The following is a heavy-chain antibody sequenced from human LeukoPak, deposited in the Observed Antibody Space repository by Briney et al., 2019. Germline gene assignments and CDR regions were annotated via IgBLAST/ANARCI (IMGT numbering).Heavy chain of an antibody. CDR3: TRDLDVLYAFDI. CDR2: IRSNSYGGTT. V-gene: IGHV3-49*03. J-gene: IGHJ3*02. D-gene: IGHD3-16*01. CDR1: GFTSGIYA. Sequence: GGSLRLSCTASGFTSGIYAVNWFRQAPGKGLEWVGFIRSNSYGGTTEYAASVKGRFTISRDDSRSVVYLQMNSLKTDDTAMYYCTRDLDVLYAFDIWGQGTMVTVSS.